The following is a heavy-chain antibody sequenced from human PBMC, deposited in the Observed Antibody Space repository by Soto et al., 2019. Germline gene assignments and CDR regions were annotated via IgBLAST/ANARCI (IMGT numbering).Heavy chain of an antibody. CDR1: GYSITSYA. CDR2: INAGNGNT. D-gene: IGHD2-2*01. V-gene: IGHV1-3*01. CDR3: ARGVENIVVVLELFGYYGMDV. Sequence: ASVKVSCKASGYSITSYAIYWVRKAPGQRLEWLGWINAGNGNTYYSQKLQGRVTFTADTSASTAHMELSRLRSEDTAVYFCARGVENIVVVLELFGYYGMDVWGQ. J-gene: IGHJ6*02.